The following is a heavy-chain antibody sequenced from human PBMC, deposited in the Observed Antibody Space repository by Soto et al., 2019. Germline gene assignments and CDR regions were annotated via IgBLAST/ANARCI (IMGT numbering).Heavy chain of an antibody. CDR2: IYYSGST. J-gene: IGHJ5*02. CDR1: GGSISSGDYY. V-gene: IGHV4-30-4*01. Sequence: PSETLSLTCTVSGGSISSGDYYWSWIRQPPGKGLEWIGYIYYSGSTYYNPSLKSRVTISVDTSKNQFPLKLSSVTAADTAVYYCARARYCISTSCYVSWFDPWGQGTLVTVSS. D-gene: IGHD2-2*01. CDR3: ARARYCISTSCYVSWFDP.